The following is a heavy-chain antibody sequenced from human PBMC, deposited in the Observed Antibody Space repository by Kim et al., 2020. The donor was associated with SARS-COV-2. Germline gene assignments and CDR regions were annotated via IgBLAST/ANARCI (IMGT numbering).Heavy chain of an antibody. CDR2: VDHSGTT. V-gene: IGHV4-4*02. CDR1: GASISSSSC. CDR3: ARGVSSACSLRAWFDP. Sequence: SETLSLICVVSGASISSSSCWSWVRQPPGKGLEWIGEVDHSGTTSYNVSLKSRVTISVDKSKNQFSLRLNSVSAADTAVYYCARGVSSACSLRAWFDPWGQGPLVTVSP. D-gene: IGHD3-22*01. J-gene: IGHJ5*02.